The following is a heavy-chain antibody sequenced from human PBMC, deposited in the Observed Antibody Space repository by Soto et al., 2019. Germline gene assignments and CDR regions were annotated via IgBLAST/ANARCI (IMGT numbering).Heavy chain of an antibody. Sequence: GASVKVSCKASGFTFTSSAVQWVRQARGQRLEWIGWIVVGGGNTNYAQKFQERVTITRDMSTSTAYMELSSLRSEDTAVYYCAAGRTGTTWYYYYGMDVWGQGTTVTVSS. D-gene: IGHD1-7*01. CDR3: AAGRTGTTWYYYYGMDV. CDR1: GFTFTSSA. V-gene: IGHV1-58*01. J-gene: IGHJ6*02. CDR2: IVVGGGNT.